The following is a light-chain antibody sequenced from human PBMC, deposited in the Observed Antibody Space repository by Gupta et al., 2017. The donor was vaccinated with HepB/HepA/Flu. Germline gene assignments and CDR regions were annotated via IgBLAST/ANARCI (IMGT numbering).Light chain of an antibody. CDR2: AAA. CDR1: QGISYW. V-gene: IGKV1-12*01. Sequence: DIQMTQFPSSVSAAVGDRVTITFRASQGISYWLAWYQQKPGKAPKLLIYAAANLQIGVPSRFSGSGSGTDFTLTISSLQPEDSATYHCQQGNSCPLTFGGGTKVEIK. J-gene: IGKJ4*01. CDR3: QQGNSCPLT.